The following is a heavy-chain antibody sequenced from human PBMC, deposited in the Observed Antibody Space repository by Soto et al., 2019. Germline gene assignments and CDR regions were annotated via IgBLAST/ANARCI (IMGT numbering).Heavy chain of an antibody. J-gene: IGHJ5*02. V-gene: IGHV4-31*03. D-gene: IGHD6-13*01. CDR3: ARLSGSWQSWFAP. Sequence: QVQLQESGPGLVKPSQTLSLTCIVSGGSISSNDFYWSWIRQHPGKGLEWIGYIYYSGNTYYNPSLKSRVTRVVDTSKTHFSRKVSSVTAADTAVYYCARLSGSWQSWFAPWGQGTLVTVSS. CDR2: IYYSGNT. CDR1: GGSISSNDFY.